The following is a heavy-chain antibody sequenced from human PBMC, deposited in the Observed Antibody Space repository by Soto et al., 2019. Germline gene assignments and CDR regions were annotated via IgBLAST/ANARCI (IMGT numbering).Heavy chain of an antibody. CDR2: ISGGGGST. CDR3: AKDLVELIYSGSPTFDN. V-gene: IGHV3-23*01. J-gene: IGHJ4*02. CDR1: GFTFSSYA. Sequence: EVQLLESGGDLVQPGGSLRLSCAGSGFTFSSYAMNWVRQAPGKGLEWVSGISGGGGSTYYADSVKGRFTISRDNSKNTLYLQMNSLRAEDTAVYYCAKDLVELIYSGSPTFDNWGQGTLVTVSS. D-gene: IGHD1-26*01.